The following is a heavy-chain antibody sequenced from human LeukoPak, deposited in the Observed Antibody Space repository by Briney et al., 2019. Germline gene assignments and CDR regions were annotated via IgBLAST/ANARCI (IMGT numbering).Heavy chain of an antibody. CDR3: AKDFLSGSYAFRH. V-gene: IGHV3-21*04. CDR1: GFTFSSYS. Sequence: PGGSLRLSCAASGFTFSSYSMNWVRQAPGKGLEWVSSISSSSSYIYYADSVKGRFTISRDNAKNSLYLQMNSLRAEDTALYYCAKDFLSGSYAFRHWGQGTLVTVSS. CDR2: ISSSSSYI. J-gene: IGHJ1*01. D-gene: IGHD1-26*01.